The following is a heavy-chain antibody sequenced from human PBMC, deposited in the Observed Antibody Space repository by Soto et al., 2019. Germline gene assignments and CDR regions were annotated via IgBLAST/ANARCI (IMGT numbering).Heavy chain of an antibody. CDR3: ARHYCSGGSCYDLRFYP. D-gene: IGHD2-15*01. CDR1: GYTFTSYT. J-gene: IGHJ5*02. V-gene: IGHV1-69*02. CDR2: IIPILGIA. Sequence: GASVKVSCKASGYTFTSYTISWVRQAPGQWLEWMGRIIPILGIANYAQKFQGRVTITADKSTSTAYMELSSLRSEDTAVYYCARHYCSGGSCYDLRFYPWGQGTLVTVSS.